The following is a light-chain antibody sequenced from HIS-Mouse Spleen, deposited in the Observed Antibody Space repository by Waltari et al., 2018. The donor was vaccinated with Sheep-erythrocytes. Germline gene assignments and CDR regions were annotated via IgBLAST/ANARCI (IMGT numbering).Light chain of an antibody. Sequence: QSALTQPASVSGSPGQSITISCTGTSSDVGSYNLVSWYHQHPGKAPKLMIYEGSKRPSGVSNRFSGSKSGNTASLTISGLQAEDEADYYCCSYAGSSTFDVVFGGGTKLTV. J-gene: IGLJ2*01. V-gene: IGLV2-23*03. CDR3: CSYAGSSTFDVV. CDR2: EGS. CDR1: SSDVGSYNL.